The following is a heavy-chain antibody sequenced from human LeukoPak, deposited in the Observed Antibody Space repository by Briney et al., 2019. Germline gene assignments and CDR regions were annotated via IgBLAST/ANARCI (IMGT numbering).Heavy chain of an antibody. CDR1: GFTLSQYL. CDR2: IKQDGREKQDGSEK. J-gene: IGHJ6*03. D-gene: IGHD3-10*01. CDR3: ARSGRGVDSFYFYMDV. Sequence: GGSLRLSCAASGFTLSQYLMSWVRQAPGKELKWVANIKQDGREKQDGSEKNYVDSVKGRFNISRDNAKNSLYLQMNGLRAEDTAVYYCARSGRGVDSFYFYMDVWGKGTTVTVSS. V-gene: IGHV3-7*01.